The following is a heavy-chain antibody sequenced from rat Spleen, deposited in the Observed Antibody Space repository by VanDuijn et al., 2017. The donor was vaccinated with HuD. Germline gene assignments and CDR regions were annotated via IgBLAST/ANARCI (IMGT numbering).Heavy chain of an antibody. D-gene: IGHD1-9*01. CDR3: VRHGYTRYYFDY. V-gene: IGHV5S13*01. CDR1: GFTFSNYG. Sequence: EVQLVESGGGLVQPGRSLKLSCAASGFTFSNYGMAWVRQTPTKGLEWVASINTGGSSTYYRDSVKGRFTISRHNAKSTLYLQMDSLRSEDTATYYCVRHGYTRYYFDYWGQGVMVTVSS. J-gene: IGHJ2*01. CDR2: INTGGSST.